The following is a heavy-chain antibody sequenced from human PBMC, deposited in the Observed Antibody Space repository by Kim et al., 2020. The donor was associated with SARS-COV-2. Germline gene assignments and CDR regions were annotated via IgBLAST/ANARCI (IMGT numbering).Heavy chain of an antibody. V-gene: IGHV1-69*13. CDR2: IIPIFGTA. Sequence: SVKVSCKASGGTFSSYAISWVRQAPGQGLEWMGGIIPIFGTANYAQKFQGRVTITADESTSTAYMELSSLRSEDTAVYYCARGSTVCTNGVCYPYYYYGMDVWGQGTTVTVSS. CDR1: GGTFSSYA. J-gene: IGHJ6*02. D-gene: IGHD2-8*01. CDR3: ARGSTVCTNGVCYPYYYYGMDV.